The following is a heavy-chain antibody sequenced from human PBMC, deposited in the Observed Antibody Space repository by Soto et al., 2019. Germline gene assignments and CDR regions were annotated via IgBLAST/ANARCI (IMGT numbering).Heavy chain of an antibody. CDR2: ISVYNGNT. Sequence: QVKLVQSGTEVKKPGASIKVSCKASGYNFATSGMTWVRQAPGQGLEWMGWISVYNGNTNYDQKLQDRVTMTTDTSTNTAFLEVRNLRSDDTAVYYCARAGQYYDASGYADWGQGTLVTVS. D-gene: IGHD3-22*01. CDR3: ARAGQYYDASGYAD. J-gene: IGHJ4*02. V-gene: IGHV1-18*01. CDR1: GYNFATSG.